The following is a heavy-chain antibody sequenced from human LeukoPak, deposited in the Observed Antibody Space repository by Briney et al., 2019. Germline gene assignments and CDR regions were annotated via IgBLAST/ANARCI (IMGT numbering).Heavy chain of an antibody. J-gene: IGHJ4*02. CDR3: ARAHTSSWYMDY. D-gene: IGHD6-13*01. Sequence: GSLRLSCAASGFTFSSYAMMWIRQPPGKGLEWIGYIYYSGSTNYNPSLKSRVTISVDTSENQLSLKLSSVTAADTALYYCARAHTSSWYMDYWGQGTLVTVSS. CDR1: GFTFSSYA. CDR2: IYYSGST. V-gene: IGHV4-59*01.